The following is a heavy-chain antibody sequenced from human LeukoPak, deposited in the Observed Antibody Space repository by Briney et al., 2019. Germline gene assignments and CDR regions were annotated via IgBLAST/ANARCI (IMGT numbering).Heavy chain of an antibody. CDR1: GYTFTSYA. J-gene: IGHJ3*02. D-gene: IGHD6-19*01. Sequence: ASMKVSCKASGYTFTSYAMNWVRQAPGQGLEWMGWINTNTGNPTYAQGFTGRFVFSLDTSVSTAYLQISSLKAEDTAVYYCARDRSSGWYGASAFDIWGQGTMVTVSS. V-gene: IGHV7-4-1*02. CDR3: ARDRSSGWYGASAFDI. CDR2: INTNTGNP.